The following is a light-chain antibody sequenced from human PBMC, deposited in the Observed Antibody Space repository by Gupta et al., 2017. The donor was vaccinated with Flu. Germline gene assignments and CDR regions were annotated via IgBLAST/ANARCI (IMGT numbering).Light chain of an antibody. V-gene: IGLV2-11*01. CDR3: YSTHSSRVAVV. J-gene: IGLJ2*01. Sequence: SAPPQPPSVSGSPGQSVTISCTGTNNDVGSYNRVSWYEPRPGKAPRLILYEDIGRPSAVPDRGSGYKSGSTAALTITGLQAEEEADYYCYSTHSSRVAVVFGRGTTLTVL. CDR1: NNDVGSYNR. CDR2: EDI.